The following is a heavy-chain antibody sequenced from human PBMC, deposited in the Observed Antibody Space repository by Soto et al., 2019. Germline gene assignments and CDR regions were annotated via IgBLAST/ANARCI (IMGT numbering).Heavy chain of an antibody. V-gene: IGHV4-30-2*01. Sequence: QLQLQESGSGLVKPSQTLSLTCAVSGCSISSGGYSWSWIRQPPGKGLEWIGYIYHSGSTYYNPSLKSRVTISVDRSKNQFSLKLSSVTAADTAVYYCARGGYGDYDGYFDYWGQGTLVTVSS. CDR1: GCSISSGGYS. D-gene: IGHD4-17*01. CDR2: IYHSGST. J-gene: IGHJ4*02. CDR3: ARGGYGDYDGYFDY.